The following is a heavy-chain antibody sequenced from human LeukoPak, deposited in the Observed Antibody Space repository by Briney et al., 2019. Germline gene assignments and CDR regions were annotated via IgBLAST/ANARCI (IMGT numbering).Heavy chain of an antibody. CDR3: ARRNGNWFDP. Sequence: ASVKVSCKASGYTFTSYDINWVRQAPGHGLEWMGWMNPNSGNTSYAQKFQGRVTITRNTSISTAYMELRSLRSEDTAVYYCARRNGNWFDPWGQGTLVTVSS. CDR1: GYTFTSYD. CDR2: MNPNSGNT. D-gene: IGHD2-8*01. V-gene: IGHV1-8*01. J-gene: IGHJ5*02.